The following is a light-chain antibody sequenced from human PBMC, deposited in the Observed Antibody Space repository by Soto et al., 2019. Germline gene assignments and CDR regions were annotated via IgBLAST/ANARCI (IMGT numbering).Light chain of an antibody. CDR2: YAS. CDR3: QQYDKWPHT. CDR1: QNLSRN. J-gene: IGKJ2*01. V-gene: IGKV3-15*01. Sequence: EMVMTQSPATLSVSPGERATLSCRASQNLSRNLAWYQQQPGLAPRLLIFYASTWATGIPAMFSGSASGTDFTLTISSLQSEDFAVYYCQQYDKWPHTFGQGTKLEIK.